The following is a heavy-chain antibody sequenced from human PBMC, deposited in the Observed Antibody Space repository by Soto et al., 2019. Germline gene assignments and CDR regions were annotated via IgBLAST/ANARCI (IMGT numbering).Heavy chain of an antibody. V-gene: IGHV3-23*01. Sequence: AGGSLRLSCAASGFTFSSYAMSWVRQAPGKGLEWVSAISGSGGSTYYADSVKGRFTISRDNSKNTLYLQMNSLRAEDTAVYYCAKDPDFGVVIIPWFDPWGQGTLVTVSS. CDR2: ISGSGGST. D-gene: IGHD3-3*01. CDR3: AKDPDFGVVIIPWFDP. J-gene: IGHJ5*02. CDR1: GFTFSSYA.